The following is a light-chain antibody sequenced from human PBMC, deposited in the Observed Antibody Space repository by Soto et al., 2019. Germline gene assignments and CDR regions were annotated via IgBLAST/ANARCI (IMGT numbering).Light chain of an antibody. CDR3: QQYNSTPQT. J-gene: IGKJ1*01. Sequence: DIVMTQSPDSLTVSLGSRATINCKSSQSVLYTSNNKDYLAWYQQKPGQPPKLLIYWASTRETGVPDRFSGSGSGTDFTLTISSLQAEDVAVYYCQQYNSTPQTFGQGTKVEIK. V-gene: IGKV4-1*01. CDR2: WAS. CDR1: QSVLYTSNNKDY.